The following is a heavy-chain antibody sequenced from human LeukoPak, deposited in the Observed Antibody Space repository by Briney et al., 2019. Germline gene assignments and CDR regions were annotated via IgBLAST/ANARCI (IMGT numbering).Heavy chain of an antibody. CDR3: AKDEFGEKNGMDV. D-gene: IGHD3-10*01. CDR1: GSMFSSPG. V-gene: IGHV3-30*18. Sequence: GKSLRLSCAASGSMFSSPGMHWVRQAPGKGLEWVAVISYDGNKKYYADSVKGRFTISRDNPKNTLYLQMNSLRAEDTAVYYCAKDEFGEKNGMDVWGKGTTVTVSS. J-gene: IGHJ6*04. CDR2: ISYDGNKK.